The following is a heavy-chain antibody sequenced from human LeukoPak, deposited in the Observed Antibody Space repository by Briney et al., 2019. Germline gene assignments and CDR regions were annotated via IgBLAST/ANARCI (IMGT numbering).Heavy chain of an antibody. Sequence: PGGSLRLSCAASGFTFSGYSMNWVRQAPGKGLDWVSYISPSSSSIHYAGSVKGRFTISRDNAKNSLYLQVNSLRADDTAVYYCTRDLGVDAFDIWGQGTMVTVSS. V-gene: IGHV3-21*01. CDR3: TRDLGVDAFDI. J-gene: IGHJ3*02. CDR1: GFTFSGYS. CDR2: ISPSSSSI.